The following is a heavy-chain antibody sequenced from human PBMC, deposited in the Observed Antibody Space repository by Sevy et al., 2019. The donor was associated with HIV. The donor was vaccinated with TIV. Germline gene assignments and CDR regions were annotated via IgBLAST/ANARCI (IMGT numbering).Heavy chain of an antibody. J-gene: IGHJ6*02. CDR1: GFTFSSYS. CDR2: ISSSSSHI. Sequence: GSLRLSCAASGFTFSSYSMNWVRQAPGKGLEWVSSISSSSSHIYYADSVKGRFTISRDNAKNSLYLQMNSLRAEDTAVYYCARLDYGDYVLLSADYYYYGMDVWGQGTTVTVSS. V-gene: IGHV3-21*01. D-gene: IGHD4-17*01. CDR3: ARLDYGDYVLLSADYYYYGMDV.